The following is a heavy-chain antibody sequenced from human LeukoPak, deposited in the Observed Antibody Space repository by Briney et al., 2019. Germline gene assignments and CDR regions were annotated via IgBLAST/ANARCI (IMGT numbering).Heavy chain of an antibody. CDR3: ARHASYAMLQSWFDP. Sequence: SETLSLTCTVSGGSISSSSYYWGWIRQPPGKGLEWIGSIYHSGSTYYNPSLKSRVTISVDTSKNQFSLKLSSVTAADTAAYYCARHASYAMLQSWFDPWGQGTLVTVSS. CDR2: IYHSGST. D-gene: IGHD2-2*01. V-gene: IGHV4-39*01. J-gene: IGHJ5*02. CDR1: GGSISSSSYY.